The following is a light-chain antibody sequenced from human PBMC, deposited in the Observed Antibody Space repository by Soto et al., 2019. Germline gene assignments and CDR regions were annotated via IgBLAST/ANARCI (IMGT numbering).Light chain of an antibody. V-gene: IGKV3-11*02. CDR1: PSVSSY. J-gene: IGKJ1*01. CDR3: QQRSNWPWT. Sequence: EIVLTQSPATLSLSPGDKVTLSCRASPSVSSYLAWYQQKPGQAPRLLMYDASIRATGIPARFSGTGSERDFTLTITSLEPEDFAVYYCQQRSNWPWTFGQGTKVEIK. CDR2: DAS.